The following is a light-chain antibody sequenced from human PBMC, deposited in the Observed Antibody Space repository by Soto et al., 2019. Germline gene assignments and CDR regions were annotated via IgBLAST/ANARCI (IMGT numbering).Light chain of an antibody. V-gene: IGKV3-15*01. Sequence: EIVMTQSPATLSVSPGERATLSCRASQSVNSNLAWYQQKPGQTPRLVIYGASTRATGIPARLSGSGSGTEFNLTISSLQSEDFAVYYCQQYNNWPARYTFGQGTKLEMK. CDR2: GAS. J-gene: IGKJ2*01. CDR1: QSVNSN. CDR3: QQYNNWPARYT.